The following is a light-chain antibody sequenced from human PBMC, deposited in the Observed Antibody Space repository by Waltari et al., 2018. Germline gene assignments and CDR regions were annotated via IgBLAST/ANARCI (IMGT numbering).Light chain of an antibody. CDR3: LQRSNWPRT. CDR1: ESVSNS. V-gene: IGKV3-15*01. J-gene: IGKJ1*01. CDR2: SAS. Sequence: EIVMTQSPATLSLSPGARATLSCRASESVSNSLAWYQQKPGQAPRLVIYSASNRATGIPGRFSGSGSGTEFTLTISSLEPEDVAVYYCLQRSNWPRTFGQGTKVEIK.